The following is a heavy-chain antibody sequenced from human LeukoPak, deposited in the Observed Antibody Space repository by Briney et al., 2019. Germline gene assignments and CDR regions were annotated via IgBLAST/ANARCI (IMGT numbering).Heavy chain of an antibody. V-gene: IGHV3-9*01. D-gene: IGHD5-12*01. Sequence: PGGSLRLSCAASGFTFDDYAMHWVRQAPGKGLEGGSGISWNSGSIVYADSVKGGFTISRDNAKNSLYLQMNSLRAEDTALYYCAKDINGAIVATSRRAFDIWGQGTMVTVSS. J-gene: IGHJ3*02. CDR2: ISWNSGSI. CDR1: GFTFDDYA. CDR3: AKDINGAIVATSRRAFDI.